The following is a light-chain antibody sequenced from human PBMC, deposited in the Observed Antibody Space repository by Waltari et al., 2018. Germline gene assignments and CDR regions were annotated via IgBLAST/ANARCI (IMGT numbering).Light chain of an antibody. V-gene: IGKV2D-29*01. J-gene: IGKJ2*01. CDR3: MQSIQLPPT. CDR2: EVS. CDR1: QGLLCGDGKTS. Sequence: DIVMTQTPLSLSVTPGQPASLSCKSNQGLLCGDGKTSLYWFLKKPGQPPNLLMHEVSNRLSVVPDRFSGGGSGTDFTRKISRVEAEDVGVYYCMQSIQLPPTFGQGTKLEIK.